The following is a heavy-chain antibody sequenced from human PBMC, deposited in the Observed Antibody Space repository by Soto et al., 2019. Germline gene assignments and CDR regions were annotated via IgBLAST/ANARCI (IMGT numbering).Heavy chain of an antibody. V-gene: IGHV1-18*01. Sequence: ASVKVSCKASGYTFTSYGIIWVRQAPGQGLEWMGWISAYNGNTNYAQKLQGRVTMTTDTSTSTAYMELRSLRSDDTAVYYCASSNGEYYYYYMDVWGKGTTVTVSS. CDR2: ISAYNGNT. CDR1: GYTFTSYG. J-gene: IGHJ6*03. CDR3: ASSNGEYYYYYMDV.